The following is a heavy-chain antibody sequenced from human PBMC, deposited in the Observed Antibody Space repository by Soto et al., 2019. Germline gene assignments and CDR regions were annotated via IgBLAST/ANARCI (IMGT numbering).Heavy chain of an antibody. J-gene: IGHJ3*02. CDR3: TTGRISPAGSGAFDI. D-gene: IGHD6-13*01. CDR2: IKSKTNGGTT. CDR1: GFTFSNAW. V-gene: IGHV3-15*07. Sequence: GGSLRLSCAASGFTFSNAWMTWVRQAPGKGLDWVGRIKSKTNGGTTDYAAPVKGRFSISRDDSKNTLYLQMNSLKIEDTAVYYCTTGRISPAGSGAFDIWGQGIMVTVSS.